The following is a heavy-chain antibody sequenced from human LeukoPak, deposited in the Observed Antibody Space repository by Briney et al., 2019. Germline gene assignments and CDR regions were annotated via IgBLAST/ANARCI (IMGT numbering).Heavy chain of an antibody. CDR1: GGSISSSTYY. CDR2: LYYSGST. D-gene: IGHD4-17*01. V-gene: IGHV4-39*01. Sequence: PSEALSLTCTFSGGSISSSTYYWGWIRQPPGKGLEWIGSLYYSGSTYSHPSLKSRVTISVDTSKNQFSLKLSSVTAADTAVYYWAGRDYDARNPQYFAFWGPGTLVTVSS. J-gene: IGHJ4*02. CDR3: AGRDYDARNPQYFAF.